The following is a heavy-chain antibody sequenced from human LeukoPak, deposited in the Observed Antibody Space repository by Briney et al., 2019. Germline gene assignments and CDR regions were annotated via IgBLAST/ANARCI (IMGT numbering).Heavy chain of an antibody. CDR1: GFTFSSYW. V-gene: IGHV3-7*01. J-gene: IGHJ6*03. D-gene: IGHD3-22*01. Sequence: GGSLRLSCAASGFTFSSYWMSWVRQAPGKGLEWVANIKQDGSEKYYVDSVKGRFTISRDNAKNSLYLQMNSLRAEDTAVYYCARVGGNYDSSGYEYYYCYYMDVWGKGTTVTVSS. CDR3: ARVGGNYDSSGYEYYYCYYMDV. CDR2: IKQDGSEK.